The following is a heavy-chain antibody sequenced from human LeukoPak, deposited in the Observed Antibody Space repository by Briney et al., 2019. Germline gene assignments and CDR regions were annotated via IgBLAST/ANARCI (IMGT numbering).Heavy chain of an antibody. CDR3: ARVKKWELLG. CDR1: GFTFSSYR. V-gene: IGHV3-7*01. Sequence: GGSLRLSCAASGFTFSSYRMSSVRQAPGKGLGWVTNIRQAESEKYYVDSVKGRVTTSRDNANISLYLQMNSLRAEDTAVYYCARVKKWELLGWGQVTLVTFSS. CDR2: IRQAESEK. D-gene: IGHD1-26*01. J-gene: IGHJ1*01.